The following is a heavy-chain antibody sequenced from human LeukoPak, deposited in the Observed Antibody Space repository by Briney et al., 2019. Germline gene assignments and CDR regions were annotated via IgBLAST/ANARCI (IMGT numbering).Heavy chain of an antibody. Sequence: ASVKVSCKASGGTFSSYAISWVRQAPGQGLKWMGRIIPILGIANYAQKFQGRATITADKSTSTAYMELSSLRSEDTAVYYCARPRIAAAGTNPTNFDYWGQGTLVTVSS. CDR2: IIPILGIA. D-gene: IGHD6-13*01. J-gene: IGHJ4*02. V-gene: IGHV1-69*04. CDR3: ARPRIAAAGTNPTNFDY. CDR1: GGTFSSYA.